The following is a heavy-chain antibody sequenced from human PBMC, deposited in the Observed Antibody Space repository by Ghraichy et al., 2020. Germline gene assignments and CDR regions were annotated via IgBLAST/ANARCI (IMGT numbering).Heavy chain of an antibody. Sequence: GESLNISCTAFGFNFNKYWMGWVRQAPGKGPEWVATTNDDGREKYYVDSVKGRSGIFRDNANNLLYLQMSSLRVEDTAVYYCTRLAPCTADSWGQGTLVTVSS. D-gene: IGHD2-8*02. CDR3: TRLAPCTADS. V-gene: IGHV3-7*01. CDR2: TNDDGREK. CDR1: GFNFNKYW. J-gene: IGHJ4*02.